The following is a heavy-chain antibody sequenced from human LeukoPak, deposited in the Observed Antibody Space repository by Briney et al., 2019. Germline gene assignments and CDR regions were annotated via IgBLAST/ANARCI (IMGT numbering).Heavy chain of an antibody. D-gene: IGHD1-1*01. CDR2: INSDGSST. CDR3: ARGSDELEGGY. CDR1: GFTFSSYW. V-gene: IGHV3-74*01. Sequence: GGSLRLSCAASGFTFSSYWMHWVRQAPGKGLVWVSRINSDGSSTSYADSVKGRFTISRDNAKNTLYLQVNSLRAEDTAVYYCARGSDELEGGYWGQGTLVTVSS. J-gene: IGHJ4*02.